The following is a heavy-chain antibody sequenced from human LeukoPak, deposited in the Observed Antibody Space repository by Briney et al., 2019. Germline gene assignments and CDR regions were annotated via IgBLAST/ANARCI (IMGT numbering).Heavy chain of an antibody. V-gene: IGHV4-34*01. CDR3: ARRKGYVGWFDP. CDR2: VNDSGGT. Sequence: SETLSLTCAVYIDSFTNYYWNWIRQTPGKGLEWIGEVNDSGGTNYNPSLKSRVTISVDTSKNQFSLKLSSVTAADTAVYYCARRKGYVGWFDPWGLGTLVTVSS. D-gene: IGHD1-1*01. J-gene: IGHJ5*02. CDR1: IDSFTNYY.